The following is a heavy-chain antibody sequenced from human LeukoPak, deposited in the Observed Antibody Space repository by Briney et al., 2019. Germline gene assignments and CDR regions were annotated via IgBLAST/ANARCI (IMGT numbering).Heavy chain of an antibody. CDR1: GGSISSCY. CDR2: IYSSGST. CDR3: ARALMVTPSSGYMDV. V-gene: IGHV4-59*01. J-gene: IGHJ6*03. Sequence: SETLSLTCTVSGGSISSCYWSWIRQPPGKGLEWIGYIYSSGSTNYNPSLKSRVTISVDTSKNQFSLKVSSVTAADTAVYHCARALMVTPSSGYMDVWGKGTTVTVSS. D-gene: IGHD4-23*01.